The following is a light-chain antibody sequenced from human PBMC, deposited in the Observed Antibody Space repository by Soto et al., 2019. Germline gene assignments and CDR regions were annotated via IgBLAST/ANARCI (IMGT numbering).Light chain of an antibody. CDR1: QSVSSSY. CDR3: QQYGSSPLT. V-gene: IGKV3-20*01. Sequence: EIVLTQSPGTLSLSPGERATLSCRASQSVSSSYLAWYQQKPGQAPRLPIYGASSRATGTPDRFSGRGSGTDFTLTSSRLEPEDFAVYYCQQYGSSPLTFGGGTKL. J-gene: IGKJ4*01. CDR2: GAS.